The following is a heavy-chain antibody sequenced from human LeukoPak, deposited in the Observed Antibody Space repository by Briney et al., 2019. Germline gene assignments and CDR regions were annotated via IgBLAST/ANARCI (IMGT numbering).Heavy chain of an antibody. D-gene: IGHD3-9*01. V-gene: IGHV4-59*01. CDR1: GGSISRYY. CDR3: ARVGLRYFDWFDY. Sequence: SETLSLTCTVSGGSISRYYWSWLREPPGKGLEWIGYIYYSGSTNYNPSLKSRVTISVDTSKNQFSLKLSSVTAADTAVYYCARVGLRYFDWFDYWGQGTLVTVSS. J-gene: IGHJ4*02. CDR2: IYYSGST.